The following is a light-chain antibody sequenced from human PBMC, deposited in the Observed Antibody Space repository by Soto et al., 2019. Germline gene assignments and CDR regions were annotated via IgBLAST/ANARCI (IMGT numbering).Light chain of an antibody. Sequence: EIVLTQSPGTLSLSIGERTTLSCRASQSVSRTSLSWYQQKPGQAPRLLISGASSRATGIPDRFSGSGSGADFTLTISRLEHEDFAGYYCQQYGTSSPTFGGGTTVEIK. CDR3: QQYGTSSPT. J-gene: IGKJ4*01. CDR1: QSVSRTS. V-gene: IGKV3-20*01. CDR2: GAS.